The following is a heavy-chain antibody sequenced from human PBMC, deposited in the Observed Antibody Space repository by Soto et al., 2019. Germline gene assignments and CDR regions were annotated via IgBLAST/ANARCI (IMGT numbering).Heavy chain of an antibody. D-gene: IGHD4-17*01. V-gene: IGHV3-33*01. Sequence: GGSLRLSCAASGFTFSSYGMHWVRQAPGKGLEWVAVIWYDGSNKYYADSVKGRFTISRDNSKNTLYLQMNSLRAEDTAVYYCAREVSTVDFDYWGQGTLVTVSS. CDR1: GFTFSSYG. CDR3: AREVSTVDFDY. CDR2: IWYDGSNK. J-gene: IGHJ4*02.